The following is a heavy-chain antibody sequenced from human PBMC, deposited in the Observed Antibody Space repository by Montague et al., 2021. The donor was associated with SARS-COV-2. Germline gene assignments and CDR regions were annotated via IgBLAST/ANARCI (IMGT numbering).Heavy chain of an antibody. CDR3: ARDHRAYSSTWIVDY. J-gene: IGHJ4*02. D-gene: IGHD6-13*01. CDR1: GFTFSHYD. CDR2: ISFRSSAT. Sequence: SLRLSCAASGFTFSHYDMSWFRQAPGKGLEWVPYISFRSSATNYSDSVRGRFTISRDDAKNAVYLQMHSLRVEDTALYFCARDHRAYSSTWIVDYWGQGTVVTVSA. V-gene: IGHV3-11*06.